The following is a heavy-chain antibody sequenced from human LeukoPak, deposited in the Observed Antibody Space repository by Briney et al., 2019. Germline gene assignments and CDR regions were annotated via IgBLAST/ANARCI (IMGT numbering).Heavy chain of an antibody. CDR3: AKDTSAWWYHRAYMNV. CDR2: ISGSGDTT. D-gene: IGHD2-15*01. J-gene: IGHJ6*03. V-gene: IGHV3-23*01. CDR1: GFTFSNYA. Sequence: GGSLRLSCTASGFTFSNYAMSWVRQAPGGGLEWVSAISGSGDTTFHADSVKGRFTTSRDNSKNTLSLQMSGLRVEDSAVYFCAKDTSAWWYHRAYMNVWGTGTTVTVSS.